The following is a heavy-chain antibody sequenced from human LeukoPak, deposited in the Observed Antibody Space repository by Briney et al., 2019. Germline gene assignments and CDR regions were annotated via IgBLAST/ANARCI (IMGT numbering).Heavy chain of an antibody. CDR1: GGSISSSSFY. D-gene: IGHD3-3*01. V-gene: IGHV4-39*01. J-gene: IGHJ4*02. Sequence: SETLSLTCTVSGGSISSSSFYWGWIRQPPGKGLEWIGSISYSGNTYYNPSLKSRVTISVDTSKNQFSLILTSVTAADTAVYYCARQTGAGLFILPGGQGTLVTVSS. CDR3: ARQTGAGLFILP. CDR2: ISYSGNT.